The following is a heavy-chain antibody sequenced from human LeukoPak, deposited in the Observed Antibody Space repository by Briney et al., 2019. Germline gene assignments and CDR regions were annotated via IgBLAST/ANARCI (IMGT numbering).Heavy chain of an antibody. J-gene: IGHJ5*02. CDR3: ARDQIQYVVRGVIITRDQWFDP. CDR2: ISGSGGST. D-gene: IGHD3-10*01. CDR1: GFTFSSYA. Sequence: PGGSLRLSCAASGFTFSSYAMSWVRQAPGKGLEWVSAISGSGGSTYYADSVKGRFTISRDNSKNTLYLQMNSLRAEDTAVYYCARDQIQYVVRGVIITRDQWFDPWGQGTLVTVSS. V-gene: IGHV3-23*01.